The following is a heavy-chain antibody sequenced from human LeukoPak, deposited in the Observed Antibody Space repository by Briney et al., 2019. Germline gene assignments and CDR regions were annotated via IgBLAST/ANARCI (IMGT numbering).Heavy chain of an antibody. D-gene: IGHD1-26*01. J-gene: IGHJ4*02. V-gene: IGHV1-18*01. CDR1: EYILISNG. CDR3: ARDMSGNLDY. CDR2: ISGYNGNT. Sequence: ASVKVSCKAFEYILISNGISWVRRAPGQGLEWMGWISGYNGNTHYAQKFQGRVTMTADTSTNTAYMELRSLRSDDTAVYYCARDMSGNLDYWGQGTLVTVSS.